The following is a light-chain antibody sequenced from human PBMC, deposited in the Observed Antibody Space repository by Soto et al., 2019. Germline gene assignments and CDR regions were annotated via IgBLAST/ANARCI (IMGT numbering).Light chain of an antibody. Sequence: QSVLTQPPSASGSPGQSVTISCTGTSSDVGGYNFVSWYQQHPGKAPKLMIYEVTKRPSGVPDRFSGSKSGNTASLTVCGLQAEDEADYYCSSYAGSNNWVFGGGTKLTVL. CDR1: SSDVGGYNF. CDR3: SSYAGSNNWV. V-gene: IGLV2-8*01. CDR2: EVT. J-gene: IGLJ3*02.